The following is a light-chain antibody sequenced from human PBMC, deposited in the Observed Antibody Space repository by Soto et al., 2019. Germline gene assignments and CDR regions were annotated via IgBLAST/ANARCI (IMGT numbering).Light chain of an antibody. V-gene: IGKV3-20*01. CDR3: QQYGSSPRT. CDR2: DAS. J-gene: IGKJ1*01. Sequence: EIVLTQSPATLSLSPGERSTLSFRASQSVSNYLAWYQQKPGQAPRLLIYDASSRATGISDRFTGSGSGTDFTLTITTLEPEDFAVYYCQQYGSSPRTFGLGTKVDIK. CDR1: QSVSNY.